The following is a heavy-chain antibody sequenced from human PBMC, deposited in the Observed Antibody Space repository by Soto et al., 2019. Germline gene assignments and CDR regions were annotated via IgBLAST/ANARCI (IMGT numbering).Heavy chain of an antibody. CDR3: ARTHWVSGTEY. Sequence: QVQLQESGPGLVKPSETLSLTCTVSGGSMTGYFWSWIRQPAGKALEWIGHVYNSGNTDYNPSIASGITMAVETSKRQFSLKVKSVTAADTAVYYCARTHWVSGTEYWGQGILVTVSS. CDR2: VYNSGNT. CDR1: GGSMTGYF. D-gene: IGHD6-19*01. J-gene: IGHJ4*02. V-gene: IGHV4-4*07.